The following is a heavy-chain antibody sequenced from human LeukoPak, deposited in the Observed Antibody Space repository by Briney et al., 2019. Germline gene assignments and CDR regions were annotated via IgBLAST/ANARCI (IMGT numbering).Heavy chain of an antibody. J-gene: IGHJ3*02. CDR2: IYHSGST. D-gene: IGHD2/OR15-2a*01. Sequence: SETLSLTCAVSGYSISSGNFWGWIRQPPGKGLEWIGSIYHSGSTYYNPTLKSRVTISLDTSKNQFSLRLSSVTAADTAVYYCARWHSTGPSNASDIWGQGTMLIVSS. V-gene: IGHV4-38-2*01. CDR3: ARWHSTGPSNASDI. CDR1: GYSISSGNF.